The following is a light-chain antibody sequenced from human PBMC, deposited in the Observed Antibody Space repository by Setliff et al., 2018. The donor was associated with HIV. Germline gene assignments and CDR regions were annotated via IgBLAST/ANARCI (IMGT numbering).Light chain of an antibody. J-gene: IGKJ1*01. V-gene: IGKV3D-20*01. CDR2: DAS. CDR3: QQYGSSRT. CDR1: QSVSSNY. Sequence: EIVLTQSPGTLSLSPGERATLSCRASQSVSSNYLAWYQQKPGLAPRPLIYDASSRATGIPDRFSGSGSGTDFTLTISRLEPEDFALYYCQQYGSSRTFGQGTKVDIK.